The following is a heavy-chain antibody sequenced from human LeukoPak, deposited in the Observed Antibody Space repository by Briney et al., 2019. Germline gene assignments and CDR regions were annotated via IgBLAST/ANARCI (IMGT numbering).Heavy chain of an antibody. Sequence: GGSLRLSCAASGFTFSSYGMLWVRQAPGKGLEWVAVISYDGSNKYYADSVKGRFTISRDNSKNTLYLQMNSLRAEDTAVYYCAKTYSGYDSDDYWGQGTLVTVSS. CDR1: GFTFSSYG. V-gene: IGHV3-30*18. CDR2: ISYDGSNK. D-gene: IGHD5-12*01. J-gene: IGHJ4*02. CDR3: AKTYSGYDSDDY.